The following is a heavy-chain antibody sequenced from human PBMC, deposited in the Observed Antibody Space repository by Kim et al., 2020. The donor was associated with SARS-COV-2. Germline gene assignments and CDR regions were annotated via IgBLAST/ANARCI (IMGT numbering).Heavy chain of an antibody. D-gene: IGHD3-3*01. CDR1: GGTFSSYA. Sequence: SVKVSCKASGGTFSSYAISWVRQAPGQGLEWMGGIIPIFGTANYAQKFQGRVTITADESTSTAYMELSSLRSEDTAVYYCARAHYDFWSGYYGPGVFYYGMDVWGQGTTVTVSS. J-gene: IGHJ6*02. V-gene: IGHV1-69*13. CDR2: IIPIFGTA. CDR3: ARAHYDFWSGYYGPGVFYYGMDV.